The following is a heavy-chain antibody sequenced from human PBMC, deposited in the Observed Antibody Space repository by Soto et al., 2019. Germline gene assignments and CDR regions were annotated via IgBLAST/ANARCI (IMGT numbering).Heavy chain of an antibody. V-gene: IGHV6-1*01. CDR3: TRDQNGLGL. CDR1: GDSVSSNSAA. J-gene: IGHJ4*02. D-gene: IGHD1-1*01. Sequence: QVKLQQSGPGLVKPSQTLSLTCAISGDSVSSNSAAWNWIRQSPSRGLEWLGRTYYRSKWYIDYAVSVXNRXTXNPDTSKNQFSLHLKSVTPEDKAVYYCTRDQNGLGLWGQGTLVTVSS. CDR2: TYYRSKWYI.